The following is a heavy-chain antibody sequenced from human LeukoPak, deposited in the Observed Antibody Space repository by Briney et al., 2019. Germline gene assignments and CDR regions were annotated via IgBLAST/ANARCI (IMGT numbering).Heavy chain of an antibody. CDR2: IYSGGSP. Sequence: PGGSLRLSCAASGFTVSSNYMSWVRQAPGKGLEWVSIIYSGGSPYYADSVKGRFTISRDSSKNTLFLQMNSLRAEDTAIYYCASPSVADPFYYYYGMDVWGQGTTVTVSS. CDR3: ASPSVADPFYYYYGMDV. D-gene: IGHD6-19*01. J-gene: IGHJ6*02. V-gene: IGHV3-53*01. CDR1: GFTVSSNY.